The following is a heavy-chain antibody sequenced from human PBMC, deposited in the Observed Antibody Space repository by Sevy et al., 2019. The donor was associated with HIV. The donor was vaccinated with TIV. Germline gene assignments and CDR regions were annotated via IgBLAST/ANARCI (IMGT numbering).Heavy chain of an antibody. CDR3: VREQLQPTKRTDSSFDY. D-gene: IGHD6-13*01. CDR2: INPNSGGT. CDR1: GYTFIGYY. V-gene: IGHV1-2*02. Sequence: ASVKVSCKASGYTFIGYYMHWVRQAPGQGLEWMGWINPNSGGTNYAQKFQGRVTMTRDTSISTAYMELSRLRSDDTAVYYCVREQLQPTKRTDSSFDYWGQGTLVTVSS. J-gene: IGHJ4*02.